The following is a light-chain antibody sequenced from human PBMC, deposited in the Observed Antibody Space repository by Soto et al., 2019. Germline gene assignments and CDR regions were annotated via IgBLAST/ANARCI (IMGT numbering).Light chain of an antibody. V-gene: IGKV3-11*01. CDR1: QSVGSS. CDR2: AAS. CDR3: QQGNTWPWT. J-gene: IGKJ1*01. Sequence: EIVLTQSPATLSLSPWERATLSFMASQSVGSSLAWYQQKLGQAPRLLIYAASDRATGIPGRFSGSGSGTDFTLIISSLEPEDFAFYYCQQGNTWPWTFGQGTKVDIK.